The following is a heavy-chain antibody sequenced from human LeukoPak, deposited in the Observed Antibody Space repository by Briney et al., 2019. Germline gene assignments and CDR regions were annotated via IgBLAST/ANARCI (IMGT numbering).Heavy chain of an antibody. J-gene: IGHJ4*02. Sequence: PGRSLRLSCAASGFTFSSYAMHWVRQAPGKGLEWVAVISYNGSNKYYADSVKGRFTISRDNSKNTLYLQMNSLRAEDTAVYYCVTFDYWGQGTLVTVSS. CDR3: VTFDY. V-gene: IGHV3-30*04. CDR1: GFTFSSYA. CDR2: ISYNGSNK.